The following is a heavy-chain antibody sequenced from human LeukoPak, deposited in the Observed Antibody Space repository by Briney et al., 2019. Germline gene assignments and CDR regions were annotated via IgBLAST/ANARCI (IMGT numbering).Heavy chain of an antibody. CDR3: TTQASYYYDSSGIRPDY. D-gene: IGHD3-22*01. Sequence: GGSLRLSCAASGFTFSNAWMNWVRQAPGKGLEWVGRIKSKTDGGTTDYAAPVKGRFTISRGDSKNTLYLQMNSLKTEDTAVYYCTTQASYYYDSSGIRPDYWGQGTLVTASS. J-gene: IGHJ4*02. CDR2: IKSKTDGGTT. CDR1: GFTFSNAW. V-gene: IGHV3-15*07.